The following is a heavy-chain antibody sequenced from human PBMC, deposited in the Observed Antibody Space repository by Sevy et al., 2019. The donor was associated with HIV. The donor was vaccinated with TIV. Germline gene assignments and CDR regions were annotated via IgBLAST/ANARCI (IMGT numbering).Heavy chain of an antibody. CDR2: IKQDGSVK. J-gene: IGHJ4*02. V-gene: IGHV3-7*01. D-gene: IGHD6-13*01. Sequence: GESLKISCAASGFSLNSYWMSWVRQAPGKGLEWVANIKQDGSVKYYVDSVKGRFTISSDNARNLLYLQMNSLRAEDTALYYCVRAIAADGSFWGQGTLVTVSS. CDR3: VRAIAADGSF. CDR1: GFSLNSYW.